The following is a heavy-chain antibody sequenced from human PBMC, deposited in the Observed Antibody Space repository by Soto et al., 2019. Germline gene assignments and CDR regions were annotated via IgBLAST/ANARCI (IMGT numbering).Heavy chain of an antibody. Sequence: QVQLQESGPGLVKPSQTLSLTCTVSGGSISSGGYYGSWIRQHPGKGLEWIGYIYYSGSTYYNPSLKTRVTISLDTSKNQFSLKLSSVTAADTAVYYCAREGDYCSGGSCYRWFDPWGQGTLVTVSS. CDR3: AREGDYCSGGSCYRWFDP. CDR2: IYYSGST. J-gene: IGHJ5*02. CDR1: GGSISSGGYY. D-gene: IGHD2-15*01. V-gene: IGHV4-31*03.